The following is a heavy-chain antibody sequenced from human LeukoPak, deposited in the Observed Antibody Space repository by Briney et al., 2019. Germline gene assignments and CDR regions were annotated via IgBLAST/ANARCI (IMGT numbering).Heavy chain of an antibody. Sequence: ASVKVSCKASGYTFTGYAMNWVRQAPGQGLEWMGWINTNTGNPTYAQGFTGRFVFSLDTSVSTAYLQISGLKAEDTAVYYCARGLSDYYYDSSGYPLWGQGNLVTVSS. CDR3: ARGLSDYYYDSSGYPL. V-gene: IGHV7-4-1*02. J-gene: IGHJ4*02. D-gene: IGHD3-22*01. CDR2: INTNTGNP. CDR1: GYTFTGYA.